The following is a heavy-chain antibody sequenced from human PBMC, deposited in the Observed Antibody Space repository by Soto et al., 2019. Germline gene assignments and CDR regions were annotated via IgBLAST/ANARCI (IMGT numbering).Heavy chain of an antibody. CDR1: GVTFDTSW. CDR3: VRNSR. J-gene: IGHJ4*02. CDR2: IKYDGTSK. V-gene: IGHV3-7*01. Sequence: GSLRLSCVASGVTFDTSWMSWVRQAPGKGPEWVANIKYDGTSKFYVDSVKGRFTISRDNSRNSMYLQMNSLRVEDTAVYYCVRNSRWGQGTLVTVSS.